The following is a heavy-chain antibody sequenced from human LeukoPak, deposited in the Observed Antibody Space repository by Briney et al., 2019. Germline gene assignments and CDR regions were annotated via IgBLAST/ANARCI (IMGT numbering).Heavy chain of an antibody. CDR1: GFTFSTYA. CDR3: AKDRGSGRSGFFDY. D-gene: IGHD6-19*01. V-gene: IGHV3-23*01. Sequence: PGGSLRLSCAASGFTFSTYAMNWVRQAPGKGLEWVSGITHSSSSTYYGDSVKGRFTISRDNSKSTLYLQMNSLRVEDTAIYYCAKDRGSGRSGFFDYWGQGTLVTVAS. J-gene: IGHJ4*02. CDR2: ITHSSSST.